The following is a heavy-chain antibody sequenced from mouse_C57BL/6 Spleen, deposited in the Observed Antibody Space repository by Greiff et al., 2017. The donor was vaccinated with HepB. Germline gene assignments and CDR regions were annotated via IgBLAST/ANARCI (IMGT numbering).Heavy chain of an antibody. D-gene: IGHD1-1*01. V-gene: IGHV1-80*01. CDR2: IYPGDGDT. CDR1: GYAFSSYW. CDR3: ARSFTTVVGSFDY. J-gene: IGHJ2*01. Sequence: VQLQQSGAELVKPGASVKISCKASGYAFSSYWMNWVKQRPGKGLEWIGQIYPGDGDTNYNGKFKGKATLTADKSSSTAYMQLSSLTSEDSAVYFCARSFTTVVGSFDYWGQGTTLTVSS.